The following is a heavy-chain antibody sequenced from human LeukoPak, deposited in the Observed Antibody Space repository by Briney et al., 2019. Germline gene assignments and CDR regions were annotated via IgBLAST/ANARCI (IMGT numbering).Heavy chain of an antibody. CDR2: ITISGHTK. CDR1: GFDLSTYE. D-gene: IGHD5-24*01. Sequence: GALRLSCAASGFDLSTYEMNWVRQAPGKGLKWIADITISGHTKNYADSVKGRFSISRDNARTSLYLQMHSLRVEDTGVYYCARGDPHADLWGQGTLVTVSS. V-gene: IGHV3-48*03. CDR3: ARGDPHADL. J-gene: IGHJ5*02.